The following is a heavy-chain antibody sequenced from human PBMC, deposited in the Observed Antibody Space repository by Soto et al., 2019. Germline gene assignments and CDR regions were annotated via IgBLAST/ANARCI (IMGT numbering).Heavy chain of an antibody. Sequence: EVQLVESGGGLVQPGGSLRLSCAATGFTFSSFWMGWVRQAPGKGLEGVANIKQDGSEKYLVDSVEGRFTISRDNAKNSLYLHMNNLRAEDTAVYYCVRVVKGSRWGQGTMVIVSS. CDR3: VRVVKGSR. D-gene: IGHD3-10*01. CDR1: GFTFSSFW. J-gene: IGHJ4*02. CDR2: IKQDGSEK. V-gene: IGHV3-7*05.